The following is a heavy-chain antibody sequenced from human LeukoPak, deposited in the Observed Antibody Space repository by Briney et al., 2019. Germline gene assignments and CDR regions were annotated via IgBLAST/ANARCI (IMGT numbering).Heavy chain of an antibody. V-gene: IGHV3-15*01. D-gene: IGHD5-24*01. CDR1: GFTFSNAW. J-gene: IGHJ4*02. Sequence: PGGSLRLSCAASGFTFSNAWMSWVRQAPGKGLEWVGRIKSKTDGGTTDYAAPVKGRFTISRDDSKNTLYLQTNSLKTEDTAVYYCTTDGLEMATTPGAYWGQGTLVTVSS. CDR2: IKSKTDGGTT. CDR3: TTDGLEMATTPGAY.